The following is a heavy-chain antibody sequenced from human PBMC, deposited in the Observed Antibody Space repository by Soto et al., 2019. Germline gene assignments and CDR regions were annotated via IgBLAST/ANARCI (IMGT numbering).Heavy chain of an antibody. J-gene: IGHJ4*02. CDR2: INHSGST. V-gene: IGHV4-34*01. CDR3: ARYSNGSGSYRTIKKYSLDY. CDR1: GGSFSGYY. D-gene: IGHD3-10*01. Sequence: QVQLQQWGAGLLKPSETLSLTCAVYGGSFSGYYWSWIRQPPGKGLEWSGEINHSGSTNYNPSLNIRVTISVDTSKTQFSLKLSSVTAADTAMYYCARYSNGSGSYRTIKKYSLDYWGQGTLVTVSS.